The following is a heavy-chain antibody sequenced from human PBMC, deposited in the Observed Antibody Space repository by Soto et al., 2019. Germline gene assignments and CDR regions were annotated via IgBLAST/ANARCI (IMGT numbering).Heavy chain of an antibody. CDR2: IKQDGSEK. CDR1: GFTFSTFW. V-gene: IGHV3-7*01. Sequence: PGGSLRLSCAASGFTFSTFWMSWVRQAPGKGLEWVANIKQDGSEKYSVDSVKGRFTISRDNAENSLYLQMNSLRAEDTAVYYCAREGSNYGYYYYYMDVWGKGTTVTVSS. CDR3: AREGSNYGYYYYYMDV. J-gene: IGHJ6*03. D-gene: IGHD4-4*01.